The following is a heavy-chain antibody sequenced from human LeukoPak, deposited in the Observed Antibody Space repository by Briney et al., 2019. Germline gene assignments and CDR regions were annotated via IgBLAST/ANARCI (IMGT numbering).Heavy chain of an antibody. V-gene: IGHV4-59*08. J-gene: IGHJ4*02. D-gene: IGHD3-22*01. Sequence: SETLSLTCTVSGVSISSYYWSWIRQPPGKGLEWIGYIYSSGSTNYNPSLKSRVTISVDTSKNQFSLKLSSVTAADTAVYYCARQREYYESSGYYSFDYWGQGTLVTVSS. CDR3: ARQREYYESSGYYSFDY. CDR2: IYSSGST. CDR1: GVSISSYY.